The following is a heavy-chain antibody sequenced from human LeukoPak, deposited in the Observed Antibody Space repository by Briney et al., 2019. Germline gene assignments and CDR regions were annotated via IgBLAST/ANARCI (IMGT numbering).Heavy chain of an antibody. Sequence: GGSLRLSCTASGFRVTSDYMAWVRQAPGKGLEGVSFIFAGGSAYYSDSVKGRFTISRDRSKNELSLQMNSLRAEDTTVYYCAKANSYDSYYFDYWGQGALVIVSS. V-gene: IGHV3-66*01. CDR2: IFAGGSA. D-gene: IGHD3-16*01. CDR3: AKANSYDSYYFDY. J-gene: IGHJ4*02. CDR1: GFRVTSDY.